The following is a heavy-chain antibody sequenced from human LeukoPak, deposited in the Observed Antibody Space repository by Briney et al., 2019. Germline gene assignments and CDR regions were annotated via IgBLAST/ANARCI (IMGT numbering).Heavy chain of an antibody. CDR1: GFTFSSYS. CDR3: ARWGFSVPPY. Sequence: GGSLRLSCAASGFTFSSYSMNWVRQAPGNGLEWVSSISSSSSYIYYADSVKGRFTISRDNAKNSLYLQMNSLRAEDTAVYYCARWGFSVPPYWGQGTLVTVSS. CDR2: ISSSSSYI. J-gene: IGHJ4*02. D-gene: IGHD1-26*01. V-gene: IGHV3-21*01.